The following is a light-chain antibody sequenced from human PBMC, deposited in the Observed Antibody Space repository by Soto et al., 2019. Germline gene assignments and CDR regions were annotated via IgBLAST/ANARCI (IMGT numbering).Light chain of an antibody. CDR3: QQYNNWPPIT. CDR1: QSLSSN. J-gene: IGKJ5*01. V-gene: IGKV3-15*01. Sequence: DTVLTQSPATLSVSPGERAAVSCRASQSLSSNLAWYQQKPGQAPRLLIYDASTRATAIPARFSGSGSGTEFTLTITSLQSEDFAVYYCQQYNNWPPITFGQGTRLEIK. CDR2: DAS.